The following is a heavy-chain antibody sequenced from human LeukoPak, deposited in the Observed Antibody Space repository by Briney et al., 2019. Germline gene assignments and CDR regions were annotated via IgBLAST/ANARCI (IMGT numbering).Heavy chain of an antibody. CDR2: INDSGGST. J-gene: IGHJ4*02. Sequence: PGGSLRLSCAASGFIFSSYGMSWVRQAPGKGLEWVSVINDSGGSTYYADSVKGRFTISRDNAKNTLHLQMTSLRAEDTAVYYCARGGPDSSDYSSLFDYWGRGILVTVSS. V-gene: IGHV3-23*01. CDR1: GFIFSSYG. CDR3: ARGGPDSSDYSSLFDY. D-gene: IGHD3-22*01.